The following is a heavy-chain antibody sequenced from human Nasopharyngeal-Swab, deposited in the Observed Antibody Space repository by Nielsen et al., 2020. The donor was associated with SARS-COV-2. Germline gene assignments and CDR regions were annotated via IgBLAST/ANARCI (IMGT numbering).Heavy chain of an antibody. CDR2: INEDGSST. D-gene: IGHD6-13*01. J-gene: IGHJ4*02. Sequence: GESLKISCAASGFTFSSYWMHWVRQAPGKGLVWVSRINEDGSSTCYADSLKGRFTISRDNAKNTLYLQMNSLSAEDTAVYYCTRAGSFRHDYWGQGTLVTVSS. CDR1: GFTFSSYW. V-gene: IGHV3-74*01. CDR3: TRAGSFRHDY.